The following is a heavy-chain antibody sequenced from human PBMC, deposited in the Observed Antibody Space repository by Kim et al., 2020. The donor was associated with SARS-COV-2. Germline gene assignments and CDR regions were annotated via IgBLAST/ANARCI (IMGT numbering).Heavy chain of an antibody. CDR3: AKGLNAFDI. Sequence: GGSLRLSCAASGFTFSSYGMHWVRQAPGKGLEWVAVIWYDGSNKYYADSVKGRFTISRDNSKNTLYLQMNSLRAEDTAVYYCAKGLNAFDIWGQGTMVTVSS. CDR2: IWYDGSNK. V-gene: IGHV3-33*06. J-gene: IGHJ3*02. CDR1: GFTFSSYG.